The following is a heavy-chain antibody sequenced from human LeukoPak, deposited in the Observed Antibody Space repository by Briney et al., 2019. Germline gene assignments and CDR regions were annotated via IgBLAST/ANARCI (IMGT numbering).Heavy chain of an antibody. D-gene: IGHD1-26*01. V-gene: IGHV1-46*01. CDR3: ARDNSVGDNAWWFDP. CDR2: ISPSGGST. Sequence: ASVKVSCKAFGYTFTSNYMHWVRQAPGQGPEWMGVISPSGGSTTYAQKFQGRVTMTRDMSTSTDYMELSSLRSEDTAIYYCARDNSVGDNAWWFDPWGQGTLVTVPS. J-gene: IGHJ5*02. CDR1: GYTFTSNY.